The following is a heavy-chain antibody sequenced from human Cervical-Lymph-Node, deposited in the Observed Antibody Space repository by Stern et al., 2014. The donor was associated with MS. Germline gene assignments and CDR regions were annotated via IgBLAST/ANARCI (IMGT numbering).Heavy chain of an antibody. Sequence: EVQLVESGGGLVQPGGSLRLSCAASGFTVSSNYMSWVRQAPGKGLEWVSVIYSSGGTDYADSVQGRFTISRDNSKNTVYLQMNSLRAEDTAVYYCARDFSVWYFDYWGQGTLVTVSS. CDR1: GFTVSSNY. CDR2: IYSSGGT. CDR3: ARDFSVWYFDY. V-gene: IGHV3-66*01. D-gene: IGHD2-21*01. J-gene: IGHJ4*02.